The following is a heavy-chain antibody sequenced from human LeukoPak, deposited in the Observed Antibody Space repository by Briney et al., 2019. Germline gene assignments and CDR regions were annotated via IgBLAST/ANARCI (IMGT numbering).Heavy chain of an antibody. CDR3: ARVRRRDYYDSSGYYGGVIDY. D-gene: IGHD3-22*01. CDR1: GYTFTGYY. V-gene: IGHV1-2*02. Sequence: SVTVSCKASGYTFTGYYMHWVRQAPGQGLEWMGWINPKRHCTNYAQKFQGRVTMTRDTSISTAYMELSRLRSDDTAVYYCARVRRRDYYDSSGYYGGVIDYWGQGTLVTVSS. CDR2: INPKRHCT. J-gene: IGHJ4*02.